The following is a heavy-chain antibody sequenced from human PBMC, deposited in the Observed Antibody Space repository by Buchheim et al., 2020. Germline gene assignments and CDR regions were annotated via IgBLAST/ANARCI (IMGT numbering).Heavy chain of an antibody. D-gene: IGHD3-3*01. CDR1: GFVFRTYG. CDR2: ISYNGTNK. V-gene: IGHV3-30*18. Sequence: QVQLVESGGGVVQPGGSLRLSCAASGFVFRTYGMHWVRQAPGKGLEWVAVISYNGTNKYYADSVKGRFTISRDNSKNTLYLQMNSLRAEDTAMYYCAKTPRIKIFGVVDYWGRGTL. CDR3: AKTPRIKIFGVVDY. J-gene: IGHJ4*02.